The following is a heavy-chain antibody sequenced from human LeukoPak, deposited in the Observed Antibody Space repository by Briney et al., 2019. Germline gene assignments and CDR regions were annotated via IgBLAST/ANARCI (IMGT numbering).Heavy chain of an antibody. Sequence: PGGSLRLSCAASGFTFSSYAMNWVRQAPGKGLEWVSAISGSGGSTYYADSVKGRFTISRDNSKNTLYLQMNSLRAEDTAVYYCAKDEFYGSGSYYGIFDYWGQGTLVTVSS. D-gene: IGHD3-10*01. CDR2: ISGSGGST. CDR3: AKDEFYGSGSYYGIFDY. V-gene: IGHV3-23*01. CDR1: GFTFSSYA. J-gene: IGHJ4*02.